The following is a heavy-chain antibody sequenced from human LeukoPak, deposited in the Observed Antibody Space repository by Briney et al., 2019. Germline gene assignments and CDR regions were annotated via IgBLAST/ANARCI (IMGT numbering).Heavy chain of an antibody. Sequence: GASVKVSCKASGYTFTSYGISWVRQAPGQGLEWIGWISAYNGNTNYAQKLQGRVTMTTDTSTSTAYMELRSLRSDDTAVYYCARNYDILTGYYPFDYWGQGTLVTVSS. CDR3: ARNYDILTGYYPFDY. J-gene: IGHJ4*02. CDR1: GYTFTSYG. D-gene: IGHD3-9*01. CDR2: ISAYNGNT. V-gene: IGHV1-18*01.